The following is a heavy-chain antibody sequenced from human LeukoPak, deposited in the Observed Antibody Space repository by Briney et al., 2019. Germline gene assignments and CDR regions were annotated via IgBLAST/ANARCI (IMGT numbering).Heavy chain of an antibody. CDR2: IYNSGST. Sequence: SETLSLTCTVSGGSITSSTYYWGWIRQPPGKGLEWIGSIYNSGSTYYTPSLKSRVTISVDTSKNQFSLKLSSVTAPDTAVYYCARFLGRYYYDSSGYYPRAFDYWGQGTLVTVSS. V-gene: IGHV4-39*07. D-gene: IGHD3-22*01. J-gene: IGHJ4*02. CDR1: GGSITSSTYY. CDR3: ARFLGRYYYDSSGYYPRAFDY.